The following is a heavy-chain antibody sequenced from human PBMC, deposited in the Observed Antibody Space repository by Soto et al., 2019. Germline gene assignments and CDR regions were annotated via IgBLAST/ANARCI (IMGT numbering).Heavy chain of an antibody. CDR2: IYYSGST. Sequence: SETLSLTCPFLCCSIHSYFWSLIPQPPGKGLEWIGYIYYSGSTNYNPSLKSRVTISVDTSKNQFSLKLSSVTAADTAVYYCARHLRYFDWLSHDAFDIWGQGTMVT. J-gene: IGHJ3*02. CDR1: CCSIHSYF. CDR3: ARHLRYFDWLSHDAFDI. V-gene: IGHV4-59*08. D-gene: IGHD3-9*01.